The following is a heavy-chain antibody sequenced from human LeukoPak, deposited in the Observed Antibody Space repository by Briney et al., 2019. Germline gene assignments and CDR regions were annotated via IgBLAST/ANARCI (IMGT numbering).Heavy chain of an antibody. D-gene: IGHD6-19*01. CDR3: ARDKRAVAYYYYGMDV. V-gene: IGHV3-30*03. CDR1: GFTFSSYG. CDR2: ISYDGSNK. J-gene: IGHJ6*02. Sequence: GGSLRLSCAASGFTFSSYGMHWVRQAPGKGLEWVAVISYDGSNKYYADSVKGRFTISRDNSKNTLYLQMNSLRAEDTAVYYCARDKRAVAYYYYGMDVWGQGTTVTVSS.